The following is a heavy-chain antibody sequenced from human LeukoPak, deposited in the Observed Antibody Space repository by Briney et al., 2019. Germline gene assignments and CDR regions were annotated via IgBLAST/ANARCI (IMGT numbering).Heavy chain of an antibody. D-gene: IGHD3-16*02. J-gene: IGHJ4*02. Sequence: GGSLRLSCAASGFTFDDYAMHWVRQAPGKGLEWVSGITWNSGGIGYADSVKGRFTISRDNGKNSLYLQMNSLRAEDTAVYYCARDVYVWGSYRYGQRGGDYWGQGTLVTVSS. CDR2: ITWNSGGI. CDR3: ARDVYVWGSYRYGQRGGDY. CDR1: GFTFDDYA. V-gene: IGHV3-9*01.